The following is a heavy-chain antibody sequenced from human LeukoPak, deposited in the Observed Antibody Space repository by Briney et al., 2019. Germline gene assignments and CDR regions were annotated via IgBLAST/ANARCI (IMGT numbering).Heavy chain of an antibody. J-gene: IGHJ4*02. V-gene: IGHV1-2*02. CDR3: VTWGATNFDY. CDR1: GYTFIDYY. D-gene: IGHD1-26*01. Sequence: GASVKVSCKASGYTFIDYYIHWVRQAPGQGLEFLGWISPDSGGTNYPQKFQGRVTLTRDTSIITAYMELSRLRSDDTDVYYCVTWGATNFDYWGQGTLVTGSS. CDR2: ISPDSGGT.